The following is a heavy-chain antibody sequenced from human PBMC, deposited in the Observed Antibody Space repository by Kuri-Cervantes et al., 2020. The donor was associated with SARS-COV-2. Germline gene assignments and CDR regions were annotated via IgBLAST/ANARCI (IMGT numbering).Heavy chain of an antibody. CDR2: IIPIFGTA. D-gene: IGHD6-13*01. CDR1: GGTFSSYA. V-gene: IGHV1-69*06. Sequence: SVKVSCKASGGTFSSYAISWVRQAPGQGLEWMGGIIPIFGTANYAQKFQGRVTITADKSTSTAYMELSSLRSEDTAVYYCARSSLRSSWRPNKVYYYGMDVWGQGTRSPSP. J-gene: IGHJ6*02. CDR3: ARSSLRSSWRPNKVYYYGMDV.